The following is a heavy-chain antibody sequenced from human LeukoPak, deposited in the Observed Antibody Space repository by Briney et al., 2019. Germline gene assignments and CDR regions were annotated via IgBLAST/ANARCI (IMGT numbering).Heavy chain of an antibody. D-gene: IGHD3-22*01. CDR3: ARGRETYYYDSSGYYRFDY. CDR2: MNPNSGNT. V-gene: IGHV1-8*01. Sequence: ASVKVSCKASGYTFTSYDINWVRQATGQGLEWMGWMNPNSGNTGYAQKFQGRVTMTRNTSISTAYMELSSLRSEDTAVYYCARGRETYYYDSSGYYRFDYWGQGTLVTVSS. CDR1: GYTFTSYD. J-gene: IGHJ4*02.